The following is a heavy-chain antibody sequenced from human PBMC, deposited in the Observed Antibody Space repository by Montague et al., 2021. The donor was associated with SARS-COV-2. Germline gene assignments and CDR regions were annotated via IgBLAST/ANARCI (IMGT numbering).Heavy chain of an antibody. D-gene: IGHD3-16*01. J-gene: IGHJ4*02. Sequence: SETLSLTCAVSGGSISNSNWWSWVRQPPGKGLEWIGEIYHSGNTNYNPSLQSRFTISVDKSKNQFSLRLSSVTAADTAVYYCARSSILGAHRFDYWGQGTLVTVSS. V-gene: IGHV4-4*02. CDR1: GGSISNSNW. CDR2: IYHSGNT. CDR3: ARSSILGAHRFDY.